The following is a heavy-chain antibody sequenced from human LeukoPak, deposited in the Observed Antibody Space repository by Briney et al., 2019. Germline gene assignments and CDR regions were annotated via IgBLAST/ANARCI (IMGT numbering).Heavy chain of an antibody. CDR3: AADPSYSSGYRYYFDY. CDR2: IVVGSGNT. J-gene: IGHJ4*02. Sequence: VASVKVSCRTSGFXFISSAVQWVRQARGQRLEWKGWIVVGSGNTNYAQKFQERVTITRDMSTSTAYMELSSLRSEDTAVYYCAADPSYSSGYRYYFDYWGQGTLVTVSS. D-gene: IGHD3-22*01. V-gene: IGHV1-58*01. CDR1: GFXFISSA.